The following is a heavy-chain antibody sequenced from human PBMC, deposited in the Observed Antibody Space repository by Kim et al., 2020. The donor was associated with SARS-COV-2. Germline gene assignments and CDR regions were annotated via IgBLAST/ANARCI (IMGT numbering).Heavy chain of an antibody. Sequence: GGSLRLSCAASGFTFSSYGMHWVRQAPGKGLEWVAVIWYDGSNKYYADSVKGRFTISRDNSKNTLYLQMNSLRAEDTAVYYCARDEVYWNDGYGMDVWGQGTTVTVSS. CDR3: ARDEVYWNDGYGMDV. V-gene: IGHV3-33*01. CDR2: IWYDGSNK. CDR1: GFTFSSYG. J-gene: IGHJ6*02. D-gene: IGHD1-1*01.